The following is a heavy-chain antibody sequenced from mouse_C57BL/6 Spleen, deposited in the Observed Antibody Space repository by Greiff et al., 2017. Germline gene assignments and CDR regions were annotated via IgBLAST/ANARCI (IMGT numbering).Heavy chain of an antibody. J-gene: IGHJ1*03. Sequence: EVHLVESGAELVRPGASVKLSCSASGFNIKDDYMHWVKQRPEQGLEWIGWIDPENGDTEYASKFQGKATITADTSSNTAYLQLSSLTSEDTAVYYCTNGYGYDAWYFDVWGTGTTVTVSS. V-gene: IGHV14-4*01. D-gene: IGHD2-2*01. CDR2: IDPENGDT. CDR1: GFNIKDDY. CDR3: TNGYGYDAWYFDV.